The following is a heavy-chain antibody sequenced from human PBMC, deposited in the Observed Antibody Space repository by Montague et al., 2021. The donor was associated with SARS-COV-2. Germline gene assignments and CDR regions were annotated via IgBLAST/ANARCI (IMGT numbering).Heavy chain of an antibody. CDR1: GGSVNSGGYY. V-gene: IGHV4-61*08. D-gene: IGHD3-22*01. J-gene: IGHJ2*01. Sequence: SETLSLTCTVSGGSVNSGGYYWSWIRQPPGKGLEWIGEINHSGSTNYNPSLRSRVTISVDTSKNQFSLKLSAVTAADTAVYYCARGAPTISMILVVMTGAGWYFDLWGRGTLVTVSS. CDR2: INHSGST. CDR3: ARGAPTISMILVVMTGAGWYFDL.